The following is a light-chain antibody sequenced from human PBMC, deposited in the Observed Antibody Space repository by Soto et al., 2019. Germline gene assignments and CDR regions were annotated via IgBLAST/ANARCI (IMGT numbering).Light chain of an antibody. V-gene: IGKV3-20*01. Sequence: EIVLTQSPGSLSLSPGQRATISCRASQSVDTTFFAWYQKKPGQAPRLLIYGASKSATGIPDRFSGSGSGTDFTIIISRLEPEDFAVYYCQHYMSSVTFGQGTKVEIK. CDR3: QHYMSSVT. CDR2: GAS. J-gene: IGKJ1*01. CDR1: QSVDTTF.